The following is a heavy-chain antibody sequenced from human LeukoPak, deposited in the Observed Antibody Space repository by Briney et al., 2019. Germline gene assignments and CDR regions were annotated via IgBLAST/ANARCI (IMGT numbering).Heavy chain of an antibody. Sequence: SVKVSCKASGYTFTSYGISWVRQAPGQGLEWMGWINPNTGGTKCAQKFQDRVTVIRDTSISTAYMELSRLTSDDTAVYYCARTLFEWGSYRDAFDIWGQGTEVTVSS. J-gene: IGHJ3*02. D-gene: IGHD3-16*02. CDR2: INPNTGGT. CDR1: GYTFTSYG. V-gene: IGHV1-2*02. CDR3: ARTLFEWGSYRDAFDI.